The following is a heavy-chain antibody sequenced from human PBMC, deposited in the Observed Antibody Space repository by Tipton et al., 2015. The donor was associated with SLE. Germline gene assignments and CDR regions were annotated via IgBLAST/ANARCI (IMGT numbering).Heavy chain of an antibody. CDR1: GGSVSSSSYY. V-gene: IGHV4-39*07. CDR2: VYYSGST. D-gene: IGHD3-10*01. Sequence: LRLSCTVSGGSVSSSSYYWGWIRQPPGKGLEWIGSVYYSGSTYYNPSLKSRVTISEDTSKNQFSLKLSSVTAADTAVYYCARSPVSGYYGMDVWGQGTTVTVSS. J-gene: IGHJ6*02. CDR3: ARSPVSGYYGMDV.